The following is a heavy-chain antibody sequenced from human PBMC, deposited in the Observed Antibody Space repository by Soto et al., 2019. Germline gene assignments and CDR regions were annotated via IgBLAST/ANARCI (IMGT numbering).Heavy chain of an antibody. V-gene: IGHV3-23*01. CDR1: GFTFNHYA. CDR2: VSGRGGST. J-gene: IGHJ6*02. CDR3: AKDSTVTTSLYFYYYGFDV. D-gene: IGHD4-17*01. Sequence: WGSLRLSCTASGFTFNHYAMSWVRQAPWKGLEWVSAVSGRGGSTKYADSVKGRFIISRDNSNSTLYLQMDSLRGEDTAVYYCAKDSTVTTSLYFYYYGFDVWGQGTTVTVSS.